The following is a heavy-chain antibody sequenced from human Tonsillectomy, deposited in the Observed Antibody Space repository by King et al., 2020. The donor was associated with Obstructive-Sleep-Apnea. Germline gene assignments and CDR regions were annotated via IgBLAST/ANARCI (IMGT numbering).Heavy chain of an antibody. Sequence: QLQESGPGLVKPSGTLSLTCAVSGGSISSNKWWSWVRQPPGKGLEWIGEIYHSGSTNYNPSLKSRVTISVDKSNNQFSLKLNSVTAADTAMYYCAREGRDGYNLDYWGQGTLVTVSS. V-gene: IGHV4-4*02. CDR3: AREGRDGYNLDY. CDR2: IYHSGST. CDR1: GGSISSNKW. D-gene: IGHD5-24*01. J-gene: IGHJ4*02.